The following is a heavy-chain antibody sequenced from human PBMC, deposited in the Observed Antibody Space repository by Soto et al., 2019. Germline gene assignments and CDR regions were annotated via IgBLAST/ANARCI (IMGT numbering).Heavy chain of an antibody. D-gene: IGHD6-6*01. Sequence: QVQLVQSGAEVKKPGASVKVSCKASGYTFTSYGISWVRQAPGQGLEWMGWISAYNGNTNYAQKLQGRVTMTSDTSTSTAYMELRSLRSDDTAVYYCSRDLIAARRRRLYNWFDPWGQGTLVTVSS. V-gene: IGHV1-18*04. CDR3: SRDLIAARRRRLYNWFDP. CDR2: ISAYNGNT. CDR1: GYTFTSYG. J-gene: IGHJ5*02.